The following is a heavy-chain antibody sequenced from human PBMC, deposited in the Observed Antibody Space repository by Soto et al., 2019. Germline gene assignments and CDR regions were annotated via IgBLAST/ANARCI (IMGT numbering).Heavy chain of an antibody. CDR3: ARDQGWGTTEYYYYYGMDV. J-gene: IGHJ6*02. V-gene: IGHV3-11*01. D-gene: IGHD3-16*01. CDR2: ISSSGSTI. CDR1: GFTFSDYY. Sequence: GGSLRLSCAASGFTFSDYYMSWIRQAPGKGLEWVSYISSSGSTIYYADSVKGRFTISRDNAKNSLYPQMNSLRAEDTAVYYCARDQGWGTTEYYYYYGMDVWGQGTTVTVSS.